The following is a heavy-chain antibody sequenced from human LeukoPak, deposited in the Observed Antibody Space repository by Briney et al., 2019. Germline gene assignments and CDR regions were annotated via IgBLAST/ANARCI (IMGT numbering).Heavy chain of an antibody. V-gene: IGHV4-34*01. CDR3: ARVRYYDILTGYYDY. Sequence: SVTLSLTCAVYGGSFSGYYWSWIRQPPGKGLEWIGEINHSGSTNYDPSLKRRVTISVDTSKNQFSLKLSSVTAADTAVYYCARVRYYDILTGYYDYWGQGTLVTVSS. CDR1: GGSFSGYY. CDR2: INHSGST. J-gene: IGHJ4*02. D-gene: IGHD3-9*01.